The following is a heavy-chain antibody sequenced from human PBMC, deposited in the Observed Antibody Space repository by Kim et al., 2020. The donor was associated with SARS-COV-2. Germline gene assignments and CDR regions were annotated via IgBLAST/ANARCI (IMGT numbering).Heavy chain of an antibody. V-gene: IGHV3-73*01. J-gene: IGHJ6*03. CDR3: TGSPYYYYYMDV. Sequence: AYAASVKGRFTISRDDSKNTAYLQMNSLKTEDTAVYYCTGSPYYYYYMDVWGKGTTVTVSS.